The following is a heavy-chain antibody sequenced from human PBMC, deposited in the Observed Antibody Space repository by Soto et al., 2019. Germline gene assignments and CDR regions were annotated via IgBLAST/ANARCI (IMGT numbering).Heavy chain of an antibody. CDR1: GYSFTNYW. Sequence: GESLKISCKGSGYSFTNYWIGWVRQMPGKGLEWMGIINPADSDTRYSPSFQGQVTVSADKSISTAYLQRGSLKASDTAMYYCVRTDSTGYYSHWGQGNPVTVSS. V-gene: IGHV5-51*01. D-gene: IGHD3-22*01. CDR3: VRTDSTGYYSH. J-gene: IGHJ4*02. CDR2: INPADSDT.